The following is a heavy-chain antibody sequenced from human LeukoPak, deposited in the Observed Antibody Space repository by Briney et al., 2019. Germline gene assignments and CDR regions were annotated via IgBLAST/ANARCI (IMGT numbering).Heavy chain of an antibody. CDR1: GFTFSRDW. Sequence: PGGSLRLSCAASGFTFSRDWMHWVRQAPGKGLVWVSRMNSDGSTTNYADSVKGRFTISRDNAKNTLYLQMNSLRAEDTAVYYCARVWYYYGSGSSGFGYWGQGTLVTVSS. V-gene: IGHV3-74*01. D-gene: IGHD3-10*01. J-gene: IGHJ4*02. CDR3: ARVWYYYGSGSSGFGY. CDR2: MNSDGSTT.